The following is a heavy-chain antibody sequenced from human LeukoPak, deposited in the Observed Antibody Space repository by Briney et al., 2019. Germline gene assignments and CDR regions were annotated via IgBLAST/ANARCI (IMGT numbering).Heavy chain of an antibody. D-gene: IGHD6-13*01. CDR1: GLAFSTYS. CDR2: ISASGSST. V-gene: IGHV3-23*01. J-gene: IGHJ4*02. CDR3: AKDAAGPEY. Sequence: QPGGSLRLSCSAYGLAFSTYSMSWVRQAPGKGLYWVSGISASGSSTYYADSVKGRFTIYRDNSKNTLYLQMNSLRAEDMSVYYCAKDAAGPEYWGQGALVTVSS.